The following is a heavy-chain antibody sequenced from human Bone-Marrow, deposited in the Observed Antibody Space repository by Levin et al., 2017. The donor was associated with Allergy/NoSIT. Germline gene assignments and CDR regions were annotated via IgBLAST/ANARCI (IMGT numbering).Heavy chain of an antibody. Sequence: SETLSLTCTVSGGSISTYYWGWIRQPPGKGLEWLGYIYYSGTTYNPSLKSRVTISVDTSKNQFSLKLTSVTAADTAVYYCAREYYYDSGGFQHWGQGTLVTVSS. V-gene: IGHV4-59*01. CDR2: IYYSGT. CDR1: GGSISTYY. CDR3: AREYYYDSGGFQH. J-gene: IGHJ1*01. D-gene: IGHD3-10*01.